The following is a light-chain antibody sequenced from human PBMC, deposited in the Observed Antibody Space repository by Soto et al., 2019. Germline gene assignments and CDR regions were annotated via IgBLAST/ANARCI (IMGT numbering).Light chain of an antibody. Sequence: DIQLTQSPSSLSASVGDRVTVTCRASQSVRSYLHWYQQKPGKAPKLLIYAVSSLQNGVSSRFSGSGSGTDFTLSISNLQPEDFATYYCQHTYSPPFTFGQGTKLEIK. V-gene: IGKV1-39*01. CDR2: AVS. CDR3: QHTYSPPFT. J-gene: IGKJ2*01. CDR1: QSVRSY.